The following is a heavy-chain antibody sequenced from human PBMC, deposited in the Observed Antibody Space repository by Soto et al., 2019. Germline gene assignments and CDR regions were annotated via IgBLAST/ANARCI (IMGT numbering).Heavy chain of an antibody. Sequence: PGGSLRLSCAASGFIFSSYAMSWVRQAPGKGLEWVSGIIGDGGEIINYADSVKGRFTISRDNSKNTLYLQMNSLRAEDTAVYYCAKGRHSGSFNEKDYWGQGTLVTVSS. CDR1: GFIFSSYA. J-gene: IGHJ4*02. CDR3: AKGRHSGSFNEKDY. V-gene: IGHV3-23*01. D-gene: IGHD1-26*01. CDR2: IIGDGGEII.